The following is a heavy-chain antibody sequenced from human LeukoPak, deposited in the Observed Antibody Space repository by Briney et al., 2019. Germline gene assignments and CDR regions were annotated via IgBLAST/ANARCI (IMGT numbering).Heavy chain of an antibody. Sequence: SETLSLTCTVSGASISSYYWSWIRQPPGKGLEWIGYIYNSGTTNYNPSLKSRVTISVATSKNQFSLKLSSVTAADTAVYYCARLHYGGNPRGFDYWGQGTLVTVSS. D-gene: IGHD4-23*01. J-gene: IGHJ4*02. CDR1: GASISSYY. CDR3: ARLHYGGNPRGFDY. CDR2: IYNSGTT. V-gene: IGHV4-59*01.